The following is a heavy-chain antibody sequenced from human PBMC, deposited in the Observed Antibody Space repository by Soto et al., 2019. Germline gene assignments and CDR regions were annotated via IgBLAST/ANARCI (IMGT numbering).Heavy chain of an antibody. CDR2: ISSSGSTI. Sequence: LRLSCATSGFTFSSYEMNWVRQAPGKGLEWVSYISSSGSTIYYADSVKGRFTISRDNAKNSLYLQMDSLRAEDTAVYYCARDQEAGSFFPYYYGMDVWGQGTTVTVSS. D-gene: IGHD6-13*01. V-gene: IGHV3-48*03. CDR1: GFTFSSYE. CDR3: ARDQEAGSFFPYYYGMDV. J-gene: IGHJ6*02.